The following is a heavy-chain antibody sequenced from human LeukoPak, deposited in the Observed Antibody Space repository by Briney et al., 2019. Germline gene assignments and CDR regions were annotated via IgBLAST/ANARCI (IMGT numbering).Heavy chain of an antibody. V-gene: IGHV3-30*02. CDR1: GFTFSNYG. J-gene: IGHJ3*02. D-gene: IGHD3-22*01. CDR2: IRYDGSKK. Sequence: PGGSLRLSCAASGFTFSNYGMHWVRQAPGKGLEWVAFIRYDGSKKYYADSVKGRFTISRDNSKNTLYLQMNSLRAEDTAMYYCAKLSYVADSSGYYLLAFDIWGQGTMVTVSS. CDR3: AKLSYVADSSGYYLLAFDI.